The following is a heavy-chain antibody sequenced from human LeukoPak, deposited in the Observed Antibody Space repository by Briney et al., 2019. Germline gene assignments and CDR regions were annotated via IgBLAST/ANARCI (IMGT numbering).Heavy chain of an antibody. V-gene: IGHV1-18*01. CDR1: GYTFTSYG. CDR2: ISAYNDNT. CDR3: ARFVDNWSGYFYGMDV. J-gene: IGHJ6*02. D-gene: IGHD3-3*01. Sequence: ASVKVSCKASGYTFTSYGISWVRQAPGQGLEWMGWISAYNDNTNYAQKLQGRVTMTTDTSKSTAYMELRSLRSDDTDVYYCARFVDNWSGYFYGMDVWGQGTTVTVSS.